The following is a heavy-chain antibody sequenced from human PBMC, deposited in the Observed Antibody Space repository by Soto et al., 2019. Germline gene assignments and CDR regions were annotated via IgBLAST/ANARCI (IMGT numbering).Heavy chain of an antibody. CDR1: GFTFSSHA. Sequence: GGSLRLSCAASGFTFSSHAMSWVRQAPGKGLEWVSAISGSGGSAYYADSVKGRFTVSRDNSKNTLSLQMNTLRAEDTAIYYCARGGSALTPFYYFDYWGQGTLVTVSS. D-gene: IGHD2-15*01. CDR3: ARGGSALTPFYYFDY. J-gene: IGHJ4*02. CDR2: ISGSGGSA. V-gene: IGHV3-23*01.